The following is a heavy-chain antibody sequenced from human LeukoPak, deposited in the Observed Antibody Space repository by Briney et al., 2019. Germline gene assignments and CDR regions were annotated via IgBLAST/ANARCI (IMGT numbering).Heavy chain of an antibody. V-gene: IGHV4-34*01. CDR1: GGSFSGYY. J-gene: IGHJ6*02. CDR2: INHSGST. D-gene: IGHD4-11*01. Sequence: SETLSLTCAVYGGSFSGYYWSWIRQPPGKGLEWIGEINHSGSTNYNPSLKSRVTISVDTSKNQFSLKLGSVTAADTAVYYCARGRRNVYSNYVPYYYYGMDVWGQGTTVTVSS. CDR3: ARGRRNVYSNYVPYYYYGMDV.